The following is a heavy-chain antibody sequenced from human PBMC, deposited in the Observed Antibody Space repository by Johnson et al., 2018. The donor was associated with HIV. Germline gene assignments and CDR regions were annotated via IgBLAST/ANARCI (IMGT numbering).Heavy chain of an antibody. V-gene: IGHV3-30*03. Sequence: VQLVESGGRVVRPGRSLRLSCAASGFTFSSYGMHWVRQAPGKGLEWVAVISYDGSNKYYVDSVKGRFTISRDKSKNTLYLQMNSLRAEDTAVYYCAREGSSSSDDAFDIWGQGTMVTVSS. CDR1: GFTFSSYG. D-gene: IGHD6-6*01. CDR2: ISYDGSNK. J-gene: IGHJ3*02. CDR3: AREGSSSSDDAFDI.